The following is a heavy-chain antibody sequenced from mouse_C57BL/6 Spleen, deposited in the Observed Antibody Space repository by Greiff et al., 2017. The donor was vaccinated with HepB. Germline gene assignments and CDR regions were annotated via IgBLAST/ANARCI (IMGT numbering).Heavy chain of an antibody. J-gene: IGHJ1*03. V-gene: IGHV1-64*01. CDR3: ASHYGSSPTWYFDV. Sequence: QVQLQQPGAELVKPGASVKLSCKASGYTFTSYWMHWVKQRPGQGLEWIGMIHPNSGSTNYNEKFKGKATLTVDKSSSTAYMQLSSLTSEDSAVYYCASHYGSSPTWYFDVWGTGTTVTVSS. D-gene: IGHD1-1*01. CDR1: GYTFTSYW. CDR2: IHPNSGST.